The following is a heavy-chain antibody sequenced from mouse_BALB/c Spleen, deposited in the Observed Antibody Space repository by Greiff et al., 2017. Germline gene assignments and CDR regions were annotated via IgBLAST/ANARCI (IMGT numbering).Heavy chain of an antibody. V-gene: IGHV5-6*03. CDR2: ISSGGSYT. J-gene: IGHJ3*01. Sequence: DVKLVESGGGLVKPGGSLKLSCAASGFTFSSYGMSWVRQTPDKRLEWVATISSGGSYTYYPDSVTGRFTISRDNAKNTLYLQMSSLKSEDTAMYYCASLMVTNLFFAYWGQGTLVTVSA. CDR3: ASLMVTNLFFAY. D-gene: IGHD2-3*01. CDR1: GFTFSSYG.